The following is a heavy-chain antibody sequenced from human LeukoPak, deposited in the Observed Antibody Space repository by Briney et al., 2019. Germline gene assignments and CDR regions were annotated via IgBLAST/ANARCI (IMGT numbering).Heavy chain of an antibody. V-gene: IGHV3-48*01. CDR2: ISSGSSTI. Sequence: TGGSLRLSCAASGFTFSSYSMNWVRQAPGKGLEWVSYISSGSSTIYYADSVKGRFTISRDNAKNSLYLQMNSLRAEDTAVYYCARGLRALVVPGYYYDSRGVCDSWGQGTLVTVSS. CDR3: ARGLRALVVPGYYYDSRGVCDS. J-gene: IGHJ4*02. D-gene: IGHD3-22*01. CDR1: GFTFSSYS.